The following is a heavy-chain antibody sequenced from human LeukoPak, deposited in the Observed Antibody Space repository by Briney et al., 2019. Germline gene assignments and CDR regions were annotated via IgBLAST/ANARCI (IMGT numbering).Heavy chain of an antibody. V-gene: IGHV3-23*01. D-gene: IGHD2-15*01. J-gene: IGHJ6*03. CDR1: GFTFSDYA. CDR2: ISGGSSGST. Sequence: GGSLRLSCAASGFTFSDYAMSWVRQAPGKGLEWLSVISGGSSGSTYYADSVTGRFTVSRDNSKNTVDLQMNNLRVEDTAVYYCARQTGYGLNYYMDVWGKGTTVTISS. CDR3: ARQTGYGLNYYMDV.